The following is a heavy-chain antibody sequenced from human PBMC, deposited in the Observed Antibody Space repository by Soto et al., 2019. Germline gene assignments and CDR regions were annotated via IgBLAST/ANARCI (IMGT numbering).Heavy chain of an antibody. J-gene: IGHJ5*02. CDR2: ISWNSGSI. Sequence: GGSLRLSCAASGFTFDDYAMHWVRQAPGKGLEWVSGISWNSGSIGYADSVKGRFTISRDNAKNSLYLQMNSLRAEDAALYYCAKDVGAARREGWGRSWFDPWGQGTLVTVSS. V-gene: IGHV3-9*01. CDR3: AKDVGAARREGWGRSWFDP. CDR1: GFTFDDYA. D-gene: IGHD6-6*01.